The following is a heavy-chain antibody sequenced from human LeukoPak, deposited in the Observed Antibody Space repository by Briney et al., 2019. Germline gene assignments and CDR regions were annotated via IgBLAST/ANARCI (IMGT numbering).Heavy chain of an antibody. CDR3: ARDGMATTQTSDFDY. J-gene: IGHJ4*02. V-gene: IGHV1-2*02. Sequence: ASAKVSCKASGYTFTGYYMHWVRQAPGQGLEWMGWINPNSGGTNYAQKFQGRVTMTRDTSISTAYMELSRLRSDDTAVYYCARDGMATTQTSDFDYWGQGTLVTVSS. D-gene: IGHD5-24*01. CDR1: GYTFTGYY. CDR2: INPNSGGT.